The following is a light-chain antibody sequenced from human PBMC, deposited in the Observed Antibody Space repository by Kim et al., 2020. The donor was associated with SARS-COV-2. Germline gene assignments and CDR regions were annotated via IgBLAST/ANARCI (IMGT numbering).Light chain of an antibody. J-gene: IGKJ1*01. Sequence: VGQRVNNAWRASQSINTYLKWYQHEPGRAPSLLIYAGSQLQRGVPSRFSAPGVGTVFTLTITSLQPEDRATYYGQQRYDTATAFGQGTKVDIK. CDR3: QQRYDTATA. CDR1: QSINTY. V-gene: IGKV1-39*01. CDR2: AGS.